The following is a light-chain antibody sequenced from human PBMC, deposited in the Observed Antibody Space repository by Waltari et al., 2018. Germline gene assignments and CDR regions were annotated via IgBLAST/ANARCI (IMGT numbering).Light chain of an antibody. V-gene: IGKV1-39*01. CDR1: QSISMY. CDR3: QQSFSTPWT. J-gene: IGKJ1*01. Sequence: DIQMTQSPSSLSASVGDRVTISCRASQSISMYLNWYQHKPGKAPELLIYGASALLRGVPSRFSGSGSETDFTLTITSLQPEDFATYYCQQSFSTPWTFGQGTKV. CDR2: GAS.